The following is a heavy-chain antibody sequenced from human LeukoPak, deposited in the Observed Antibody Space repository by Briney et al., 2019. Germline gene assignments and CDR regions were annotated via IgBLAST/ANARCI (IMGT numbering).Heavy chain of an antibody. CDR3: ARDEGTTRPYFDY. D-gene: IGHD1-7*01. Sequence: GGSLRLSCAASGFTFSSYTMNWVRQAPGKEREWVSSISSSSNYIYYVDSVKGRFTVSRDNAKNSLYLQMNSLRAEDTAVYYCARDEGTTRPYFDYWGQGTLVTVSS. CDR2: ISSSSNYI. V-gene: IGHV3-21*04. CDR1: GFTFSSYT. J-gene: IGHJ4*02.